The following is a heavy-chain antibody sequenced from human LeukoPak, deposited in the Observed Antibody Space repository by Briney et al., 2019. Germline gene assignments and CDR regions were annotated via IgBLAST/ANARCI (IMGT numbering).Heavy chain of an antibody. CDR1: GFTFSSHS. Sequence: GGSLRLSCAASGFTFSSHSMNWVRQAPGKGLEWVSYISSTSSSIYYADSVKGRFTISRDNAKNSLYLQMNSLRAEDTAVYYCARGRPGYSGNSDSWGQGTLVTVSS. D-gene: IGHD4-23*01. CDR3: ARGRPGYSGNSDS. J-gene: IGHJ5*01. CDR2: ISSTSSSI. V-gene: IGHV3-48*04.